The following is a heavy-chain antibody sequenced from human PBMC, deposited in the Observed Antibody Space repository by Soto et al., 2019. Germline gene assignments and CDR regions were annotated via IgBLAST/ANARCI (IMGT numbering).Heavy chain of an antibody. Sequence: QVQLVQSGAEEKKPGASVKVSCKASGYTFTSYAMHWVRQAPGQRLEWMGWINAGNGNTKYSQKFQGRVTITRDTAESTAYRELSSLRSEDTVVYYCARDPSYYGMNVWGRGTPVTVSS. V-gene: IGHV1-3*05. CDR2: INAGNGNT. J-gene: IGHJ6*02. CDR1: GYTFTSYA. CDR3: ARDPSYYGMNV.